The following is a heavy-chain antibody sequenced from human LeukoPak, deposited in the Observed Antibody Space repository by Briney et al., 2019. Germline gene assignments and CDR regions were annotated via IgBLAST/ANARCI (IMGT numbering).Heavy chain of an antibody. J-gene: IGHJ4*02. CDR2: IRSKAYGGTT. CDR1: GFPYGDYA. D-gene: IGHD3-10*01. Sequence: GGSLRLSCTVSGFPYGDYAVSWFRQASGRGLVWVGFIRSKAYGGTTEYAASVKGRFAISRDDSKSIAYLQMNSLKTEDTAVYYCSCGSGSLPSHYWGQGTLVTVSS. CDR3: SCGSGSLPSHY. V-gene: IGHV3-49*03.